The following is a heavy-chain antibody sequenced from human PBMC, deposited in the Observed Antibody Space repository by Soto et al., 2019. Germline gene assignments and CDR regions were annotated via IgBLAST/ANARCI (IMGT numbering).Heavy chain of an antibody. V-gene: IGHV4-31*03. Sequence: QVQLQQSGPGLVKPSQTLSLPCTVSGGSIGSGGYNWGWIRQHAGKGLEWIGYVFHTGNAYYNPSHKSRVTISVATSKNQFSLNLRSLTDADTAVYYCARDLGRLITPAEWGQGTLVLVSS. CDR1: GGSIGSGGYN. J-gene: IGHJ4*02. D-gene: IGHD7-27*01. CDR3: ARDLGRLITPAE. CDR2: VFHTGNA.